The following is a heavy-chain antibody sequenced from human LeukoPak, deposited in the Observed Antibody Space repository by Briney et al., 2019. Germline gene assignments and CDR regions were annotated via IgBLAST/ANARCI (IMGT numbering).Heavy chain of an antibody. CDR2: INPSGGST. J-gene: IGHJ4*02. Sequence: ASVKVSCKASGYTFTSYYMHWVRQAPGQGLEWMGIINPSGGSTSYAQKLQGRVTMTRDTSTSTVYMELSSLRSEDTAVYYCARAGALYCSGGSCYDYWGQGTLVTVSS. CDR1: GYTFTSYY. CDR3: ARAGALYCSGGSCYDY. D-gene: IGHD2-15*01. V-gene: IGHV1-46*01.